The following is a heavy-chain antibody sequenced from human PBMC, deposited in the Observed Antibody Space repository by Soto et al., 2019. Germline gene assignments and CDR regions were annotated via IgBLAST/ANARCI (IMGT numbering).Heavy chain of an antibody. CDR3: VRRLTGVGKLYLDP. J-gene: IGHJ5*02. Sequence: VQLLESGGGLVQPGGSLRLSCTGSGFTFNDFAMTWVRQAPGKGLEWVSSIGASFATYYADSVRGRFTISRDNSNNALYLQMNSLRAEDTALYYCVRRLTGVGKLYLDPWGQGTLVTVSS. D-gene: IGHD3-16*01. V-gene: IGHV3-23*01. CDR1: GFTFNDFA. CDR2: IGASFAT.